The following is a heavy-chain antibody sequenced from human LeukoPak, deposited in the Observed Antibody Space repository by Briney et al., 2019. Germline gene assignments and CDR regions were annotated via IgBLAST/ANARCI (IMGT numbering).Heavy chain of an antibody. V-gene: IGHV1-69*13. CDR1: GGTFSSYA. CDR2: IIPIFGTA. CDR3: ARSAYYDFWSGYYMPYYGMDV. J-gene: IGHJ6*02. Sequence: ASVKVSCKASGGTFSSYAISWVRQAPGQGLEWMGGIIPIFGTANYAQKFQGRVTITADESTSTAYMELSSLRSEDTAVYYCARSAYYDFWSGYYMPYYGMDVWGQGTTVTVSS. D-gene: IGHD3-3*01.